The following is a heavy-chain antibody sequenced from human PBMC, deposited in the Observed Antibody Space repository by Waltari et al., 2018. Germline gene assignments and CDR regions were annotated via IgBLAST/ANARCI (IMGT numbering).Heavy chain of an antibody. D-gene: IGHD6-13*01. CDR3: ARHRRALGEQQPSFDY. CDR2: IYPGDSDT. Sequence: EVQLVQSGAEVKKPGESLKISCKGSGYSFTSYWIGWVRQLPGKGLAWMGIIYPGDSDTRYSPSFQGQVTISADKSISTAYLQWSSLKASDTAMYYCARHRRALGEQQPSFDYWGQGTLVTVSS. V-gene: IGHV5-51*01. CDR1: GYSFTSYW. J-gene: IGHJ4*02.